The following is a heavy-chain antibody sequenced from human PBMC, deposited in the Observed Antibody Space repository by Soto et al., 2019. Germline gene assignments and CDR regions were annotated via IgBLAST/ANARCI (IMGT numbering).Heavy chain of an antibody. CDR1: GYTFTSYG. D-gene: IGHD3-22*01. CDR3: ARGVYYYDSSGYYFPLDY. Sequence: ASVKVSCKASGYTFTSYGISWVRQAPGQGLEWKGWISAYNGNTNYAQKLQGRVTMTTDTSTSTAYMELRSLRSDDTAVYYCARGVYYYDSSGYYFPLDYWGQGTLVTVSS. V-gene: IGHV1-18*01. J-gene: IGHJ4*02. CDR2: ISAYNGNT.